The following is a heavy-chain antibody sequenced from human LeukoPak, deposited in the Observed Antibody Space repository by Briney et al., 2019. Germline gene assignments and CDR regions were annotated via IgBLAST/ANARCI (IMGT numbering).Heavy chain of an antibody. CDR1: GGSISSSSYY. J-gene: IGHJ5*02. D-gene: IGHD3-22*01. Sequence: SETLSLTCTVSGGSISSSSYYWGRIRQPPGKGLEWIGNIYYSGSTYYNPSLKSRVIISVDTSKNQFSLKLSSVTAADTAVYYCAREPGFDSSGYLNWFDPWGQGTLVTVSS. CDR2: IYYSGST. CDR3: AREPGFDSSGYLNWFDP. V-gene: IGHV4-39*02.